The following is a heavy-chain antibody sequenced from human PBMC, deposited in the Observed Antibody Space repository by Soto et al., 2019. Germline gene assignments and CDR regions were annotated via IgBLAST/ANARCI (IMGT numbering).Heavy chain of an antibody. CDR1: AFAFSSFD. Sequence: QVQLVESGGGVVQPGRSLRLSCAAAAFAFSSFDRHWVRQAPGKGLEWVASISYDGRNKYYSDSVKGRFTISRDNSKNTLYVHMSSLSGDDTAVYYCARGLAGGLDVWGQGTTVTVSS. V-gene: IGHV3-30*03. CDR2: ISYDGRNK. D-gene: IGHD2-21*01. J-gene: IGHJ6*02. CDR3: ARGLAGGLDV.